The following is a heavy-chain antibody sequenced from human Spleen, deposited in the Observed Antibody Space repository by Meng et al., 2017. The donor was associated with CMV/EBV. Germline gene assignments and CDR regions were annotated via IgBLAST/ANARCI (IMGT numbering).Heavy chain of an antibody. CDR2: IYPGDSDT. Sequence: GGSLRLSCKGSGYSFTSYWIGWVRQMPGKGLEWMGIIYPGDSDTRHSPSFQGQVTISVDKSLSTAYLQWRSLKASDTAMYYCARQWQQLPRAFDYWGQGTLVTVSS. CDR1: GYSFTSYW. J-gene: IGHJ4*02. V-gene: IGHV5-51*01. CDR3: ARQWQQLPRAFDY. D-gene: IGHD6-13*01.